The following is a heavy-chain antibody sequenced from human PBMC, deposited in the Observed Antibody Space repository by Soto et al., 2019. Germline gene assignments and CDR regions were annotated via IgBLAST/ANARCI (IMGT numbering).Heavy chain of an antibody. CDR1: GGSISSGGYY. Sequence: QVQLQESGPGLVKPSQTLSLTCTVSGGSISSGGYYWSWIRHHPGNGLEWMGYIYYSGSTYYNPSLKSRVTISVATSKNKFSLKLSSVTAADTAVYYCARGTNEIIAADGTTQTFDYWGQGTLVTVSS. CDR3: ARGTNEIIAADGTTQTFDY. CDR2: IYYSGST. D-gene: IGHD6-13*01. V-gene: IGHV4-31*03. J-gene: IGHJ4*02.